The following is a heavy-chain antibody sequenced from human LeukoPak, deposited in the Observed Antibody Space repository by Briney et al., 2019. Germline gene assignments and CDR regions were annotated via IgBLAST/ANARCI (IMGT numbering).Heavy chain of an antibody. CDR3: VRGVPGVYFYYYMDV. CDR1: GGTFSSYA. J-gene: IGHJ6*03. V-gene: IGHV1-69*06. Sequence: SVKVSCKASGGTFSSYAISWVRQAPGQGLEWMGGIIPIFGTANYAQKFQGRVTITADKSTSTDYMELSSLRPEDMAVYYCVRGVPGVYFYYYMDVWGKGTTVTVSS. D-gene: IGHD2-8*01. CDR2: IIPIFGTA.